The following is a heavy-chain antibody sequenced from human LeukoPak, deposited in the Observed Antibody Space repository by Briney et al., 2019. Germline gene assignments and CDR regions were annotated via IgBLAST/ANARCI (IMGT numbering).Heavy chain of an antibody. CDR1: GFTFSSYV. D-gene: IGHD7-27*01. J-gene: IGHJ4*02. V-gene: IGHV4-59*01. CDR2: IYYSGST. Sequence: GSLRLSCAASGFTFSSYVMTWVRQAPGKGLEWIGYIYYSGSTNYNPSLKSRVTISVDTSKNQFSLKLSSVTAADTAVYYCARGYWGSGFDYWGQGTLVTVSS. CDR3: ARGYWGSGFDY.